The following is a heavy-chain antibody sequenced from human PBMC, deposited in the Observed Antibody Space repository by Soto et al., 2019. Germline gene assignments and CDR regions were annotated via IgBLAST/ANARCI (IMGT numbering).Heavy chain of an antibody. CDR2: IIGSGGST. J-gene: IGHJ4*02. CDR3: AKDYDFWSGSPASYYFDY. CDR1: GCTFSSYD. D-gene: IGHD3-3*01. Sequence: GGSLRLSCAASGCTFSSYDMSWVRQAQGKGLEWVSAIIGSGGSTYYADSVKGRFTISRDNSKNTLYLQMNSLRAEDTAVYYCAKDYDFWSGSPASYYFDYWGQGTLVTVSS. V-gene: IGHV3-23*01.